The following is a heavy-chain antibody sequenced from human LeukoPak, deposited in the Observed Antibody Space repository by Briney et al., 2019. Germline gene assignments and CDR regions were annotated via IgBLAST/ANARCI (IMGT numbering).Heavy chain of an antibody. Sequence: SETLSLTCAVYGGSFSGYYWSWIRQPPGKGLEWIGEINHSGSTNYNPSLKSRVTISVDTSKNQFSLKLSSVTAADTAVYYCVRGRGYYDSSGLDYWGQGALVTVSS. J-gene: IGHJ4*02. CDR1: GGSFSGYY. CDR3: VRGRGYYDSSGLDY. CDR2: INHSGST. D-gene: IGHD3-22*01. V-gene: IGHV4-34*01.